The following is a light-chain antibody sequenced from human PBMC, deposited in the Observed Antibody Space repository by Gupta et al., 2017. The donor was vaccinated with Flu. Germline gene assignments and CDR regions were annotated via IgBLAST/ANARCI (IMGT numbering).Light chain of an antibody. CDR2: AAS. J-gene: IGKJ5*01. V-gene: IGKV1-16*01. Sequence: DIQMTQSQSSLSASVGDRVIITFRASQDISNYLAWFQQKPVKAPKALVYAASSLQSGVPSRFRGSGSGTDFTLTIISLQPEDFATYYCQQYGYYPITFGQGTQVEIK. CDR1: QDISNY. CDR3: QQYGYYPIT.